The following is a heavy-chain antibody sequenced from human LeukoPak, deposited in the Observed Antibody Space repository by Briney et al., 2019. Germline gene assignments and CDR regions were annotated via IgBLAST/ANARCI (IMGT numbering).Heavy chain of an antibody. D-gene: IGHD4-11*01. Sequence: GGSLRLSCAASGFTVSSNYMTWVRQAPGKGLQWVSVIYSSGTTYYADSVKGRFTISRDNSKNTLYLQMNSLRAEDTAVYYCARVGSNAYYYMVVWGKGTTVTVSS. CDR2: IYSSGTT. J-gene: IGHJ6*03. CDR1: GFTVSSNY. CDR3: ARVGSNAYYYMVV. V-gene: IGHV3-53*01.